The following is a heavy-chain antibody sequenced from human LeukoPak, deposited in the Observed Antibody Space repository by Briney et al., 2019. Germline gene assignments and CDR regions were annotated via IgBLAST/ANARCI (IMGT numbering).Heavy chain of an antibody. CDR3: ATFTPLRAFDF. CDR2: IYSGGST. Sequence: QPGGSLRLSCAASEFTVSSNYMNWVRQAPGKGLEWVSFIYSGGSTYYADSVRGRFTISRDSSKNTLYLLMNSLRAEDTAVYFCATFTPLRAFDFWGQGTLVTVSS. D-gene: IGHD3-16*01. J-gene: IGHJ4*02. CDR1: EFTVSSNY. V-gene: IGHV3-66*01.